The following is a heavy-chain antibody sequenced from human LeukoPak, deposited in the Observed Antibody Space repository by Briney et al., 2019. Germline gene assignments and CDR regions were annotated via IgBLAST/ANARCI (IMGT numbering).Heavy chain of an antibody. Sequence: SETLSLTCTVSGGSISSGDYYWSWIRQPPGKGLEWIGYIYYSGSTYYNPSLKSRVTISVDTSKNQFSLKLSSVTAADTAVYYCARLYYGSGSYVYWGQGTLVTVSS. CDR1: GGSISSGDYY. CDR2: IYYSGST. CDR3: ARLYYGSGSYVY. V-gene: IGHV4-30-4*01. J-gene: IGHJ4*02. D-gene: IGHD3-10*01.